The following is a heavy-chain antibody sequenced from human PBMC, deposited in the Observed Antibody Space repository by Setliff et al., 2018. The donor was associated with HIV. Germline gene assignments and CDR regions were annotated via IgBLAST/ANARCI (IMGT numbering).Heavy chain of an antibody. J-gene: IGHJ4*02. Sequence: GSLRLSCAASGFSFSSHWMSWVRQAPGEGLEWVANIKEDGSERYYVESVKGRFIISRDNARNSLHLQMNSLRVEDTAVYYCARVYYDLLTAEAANFDYWGQGTLVTVSS. CDR3: ARVYYDLLTAEAANFDY. CDR2: IKEDGSER. CDR1: GFSFSSHW. V-gene: IGHV3-7*04. D-gene: IGHD3-9*01.